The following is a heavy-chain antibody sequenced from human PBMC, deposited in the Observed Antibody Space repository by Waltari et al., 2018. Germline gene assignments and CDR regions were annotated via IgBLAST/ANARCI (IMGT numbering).Heavy chain of an antibody. CDR1: GGTFSSYA. CDR2: IVPTFGTE. CDR3: ARANDPGYCSGGSCFDY. Sequence: QVQLVQSGAEVKKPGSSVKVSCKASGGTFSSYAISWVRPAPGQGLEWMGGIVPTFGTENNAQKVQGRVTITADESTSTAYMELGSLRAEDTAVYYCARANDPGYCSGGSCFDYWGQGTLVTVSS. J-gene: IGHJ4*02. V-gene: IGHV1-69*12. D-gene: IGHD2-15*01.